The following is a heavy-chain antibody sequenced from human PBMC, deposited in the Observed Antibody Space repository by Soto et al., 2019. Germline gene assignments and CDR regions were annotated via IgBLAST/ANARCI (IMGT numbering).Heavy chain of an antibody. D-gene: IGHD1-26*01. J-gene: IGHJ6*02. CDR1: GFTFSSYG. Sequence: QVQLVESGGGVVQPGRSLRLSCAASGFTFSSYGMHWVRQAPGKGLEWVAVISYDGSNKYYADSVKGRFTISRDNSKNTLYLQRNSLRAEDTAVYYCAKDFARSYKVGGMDVWGQGTTVTVSS. V-gene: IGHV3-30*18. CDR2: ISYDGSNK. CDR3: AKDFARSYKVGGMDV.